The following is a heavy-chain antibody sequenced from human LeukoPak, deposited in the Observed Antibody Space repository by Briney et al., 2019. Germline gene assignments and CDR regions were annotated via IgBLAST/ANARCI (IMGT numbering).Heavy chain of an antibody. CDR2: ISSNGGST. CDR1: GFTFSSYA. D-gene: IGHD6-13*01. V-gene: IGHV3-64*01. J-gene: IGHJ1*01. Sequence: PGGSLRLSCAASGFTFSSYAMPWVRQAPGKGLEYVSAISSNGGSTYYANSVKGRFTISRDNSKNTLYLQMNSLRAEDTAVYYCAKDWGIAAAGAPEYFQHWGQGTLVTVSS. CDR3: AKDWGIAAAGAPEYFQH.